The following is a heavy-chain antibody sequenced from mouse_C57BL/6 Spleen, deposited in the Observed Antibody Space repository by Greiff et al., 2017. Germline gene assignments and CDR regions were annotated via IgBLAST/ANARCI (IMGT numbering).Heavy chain of an antibody. V-gene: IGHV1-18*01. Sequence: EVQLQQSGPELVKPGASVKIPCKASGYTFTDYNMDWVKQSHGKSLEWIGDINPNNGGTIYNQKFKGKATLTVDKSSSTAYMELRSLTSEDTAVYYCARNYDYGYFDYGGQGTTLTVSS. D-gene: IGHD2-4*01. CDR1: GYTFTDYN. J-gene: IGHJ2*01. CDR3: ARNYDYGYFDY. CDR2: INPNNGGT.